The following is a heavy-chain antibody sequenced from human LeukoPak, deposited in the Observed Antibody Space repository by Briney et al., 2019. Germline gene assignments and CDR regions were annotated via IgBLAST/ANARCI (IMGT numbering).Heavy chain of an antibody. D-gene: IGHD3-22*01. Sequence: GGPLRLSCAASGFTFSSHAMTLVRQAPAKRLEGVAAIIGSGDSTYYADSVKGRFTISRDNSKNTLYLQMNTLRAEDTGLYYCANHARDYYDSSGYYLGYWGQGTLVTVSS. V-gene: IGHV3-23*01. J-gene: IGHJ4*02. CDR2: IIGSGDST. CDR1: GFTFSSHA. CDR3: ANHARDYYDSSGYYLGY.